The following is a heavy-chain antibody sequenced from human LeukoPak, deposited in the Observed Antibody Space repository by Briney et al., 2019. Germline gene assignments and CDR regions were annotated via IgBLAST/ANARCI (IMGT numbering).Heavy chain of an antibody. CDR2: IYYSGST. Sequence: SDTLSLTCTVSGGSLSSYYWSWVRQPPGKGLEWIGYIYYSGSTNHNPSLKSRVTISVDTSKNQFSLKLSSVTAADTAVYYCASYDKTGYSSGFDYWGQGTLVTVSS. CDR1: GGSLSSYY. V-gene: IGHV4-59*07. D-gene: IGHD6-19*01. J-gene: IGHJ4*02. CDR3: ASYDKTGYSSGFDY.